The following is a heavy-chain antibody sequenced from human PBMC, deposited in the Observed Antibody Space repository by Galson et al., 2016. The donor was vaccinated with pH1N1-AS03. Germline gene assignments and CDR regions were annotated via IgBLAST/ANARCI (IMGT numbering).Heavy chain of an antibody. J-gene: IGHJ6*03. V-gene: IGHV3-49*04. CDR1: GFRFGDYG. D-gene: IGHD3-22*01. CDR3: TRNKPYYYDSSGYHNKYYYYYMDV. Sequence: SLRLSCAASGFRFGDYGMGWVRQAPGKGPEWVGFIRSRGYGETTEYAASVKGRFTISRGDSGGIAYLQMNSLKTEDAAVYYCTRNKPYYYDSSGYHNKYYYYYMDVWGKGTTVTVSS. CDR2: IRSRGYGETT.